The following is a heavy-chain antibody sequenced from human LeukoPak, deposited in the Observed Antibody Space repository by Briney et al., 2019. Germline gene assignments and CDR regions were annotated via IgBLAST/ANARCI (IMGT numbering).Heavy chain of an antibody. CDR2: THYSGST. J-gene: IGHJ4*02. D-gene: IGHD6-6*01. CDR1: GGSISSYY. CDR3: ARLRLTSSSFDY. Sequence: SETLSLTCTVSGGSISSYYWSWIRQPPGKGLEWIGYTHYSGSTNYNPSLESRVTMSVDTSKNQFSLKVTSVTAADTAVYYCARLRLTSSSFDYWGQGTLVTVSS. V-gene: IGHV4-59*12.